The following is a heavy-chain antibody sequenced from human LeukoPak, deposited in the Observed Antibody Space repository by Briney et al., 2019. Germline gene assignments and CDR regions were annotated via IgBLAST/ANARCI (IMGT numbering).Heavy chain of an antibody. V-gene: IGHV1-8*01. CDR1: GYTFTSYD. CDR2: MNPNSGNT. Sequence: ASVKVSCKASGYTFTSYDINWVRQATGQGLEWMGWMNPNSGNTGYAQKFQGRVTMTRNTSISTAYMELSSLRSEDTAVYYCARGGRDTAMVIPRRWRRRDFDYWGQGTLVTVSS. D-gene: IGHD5-18*01. CDR3: ARGGRDTAMVIPRRWRRRDFDY. J-gene: IGHJ4*02.